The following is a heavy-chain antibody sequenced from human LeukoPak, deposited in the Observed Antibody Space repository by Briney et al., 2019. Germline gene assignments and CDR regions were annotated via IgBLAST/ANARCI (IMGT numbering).Heavy chain of an antibody. D-gene: IGHD6-19*01. CDR2: ISGSGGST. CDR1: RFTLSNYA. V-gene: IGHV3-23*01. Sequence: GGALRLSCVASRFTLSNYAITWVRQAPGRGREWVSAISGSGGSTYYADSVKGRFTISRDNSKNTLYLQMDSLRAEDTAVYYCANSLSPEQCYFGYWGQGTPVTVS. CDR3: ANSLSPEQCYFGY. J-gene: IGHJ4*02.